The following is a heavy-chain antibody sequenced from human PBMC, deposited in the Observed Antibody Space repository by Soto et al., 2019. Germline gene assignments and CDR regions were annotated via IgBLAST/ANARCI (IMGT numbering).Heavy chain of an antibody. J-gene: IGHJ4*01. V-gene: IGHV1-18*01. CDR1: GYTFTNYG. Sequence: QVQLVQSGAEVKKPGASVKVSCKASGYTFTNYGINWVRQAPGQGLEWLGWVSAYNGERRYAQRVLTRVIMTTDTSTTTAYMELRSLRSDDTAVYYCSRGPSIPASGDYRGKGTLVTVSS. CDR2: VSAYNGER. CDR3: SRGPSIPASGDY. D-gene: IGHD6-6*01.